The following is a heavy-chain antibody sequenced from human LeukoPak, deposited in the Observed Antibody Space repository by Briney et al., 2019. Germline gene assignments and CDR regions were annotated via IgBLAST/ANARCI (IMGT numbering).Heavy chain of an antibody. V-gene: IGHV4-34*09. D-gene: IGHD3-3*01. J-gene: IGHJ4*02. CDR2: INHSGST. CDR1: GGSFSGYY. CDR3: ARGPYDFWSGYYLHFDY. Sequence: SETLPLTCAVYGGSFSGYYWSWIRQPPGKGLEWIGEINHSGSTNYNPSLKSRVTISVDTSKNQFSLKLSSVTAADTAVYYCARGPYDFWSGYYLHFDYWGQGTLVTVSS.